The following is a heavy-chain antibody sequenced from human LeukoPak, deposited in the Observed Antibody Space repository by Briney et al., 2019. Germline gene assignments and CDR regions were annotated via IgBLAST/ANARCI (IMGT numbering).Heavy chain of an antibody. D-gene: IGHD3-10*01. J-gene: IGHJ4*02. CDR3: ARLGMVRGVISSPNFDY. Sequence: SVRLSCKASGGTFSSYAMSWVRQAPGQGLEWMGGIIPIFGTANYAQKFQGRATTTADESTSTAYMELSSLRAEDTVVYYCARLGMVRGVISSPNFDYWGEGWLVTVSS. CDR2: IIPIFGTA. V-gene: IGHV1-69*13. CDR1: GGTFSSYA.